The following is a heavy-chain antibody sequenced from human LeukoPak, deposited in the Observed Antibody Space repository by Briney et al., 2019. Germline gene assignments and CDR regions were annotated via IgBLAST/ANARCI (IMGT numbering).Heavy chain of an antibody. CDR1: GYTFTGYY. D-gene: IGHD3-22*01. CDR2: INPNSGGT. CDR3: ARGVDSSGYYGEGYYFDY. V-gene: IGHV1-2*02. Sequence: ASVKVSCKASGYTFTGYYMHWVRQAPGQGLEWMGWINPNSGGTNYEQKFQGRVTMTRDTSISTAYMELSSLRSEDTAVYYCARGVDSSGYYGEGYYFDYWGQGTLVTVSS. J-gene: IGHJ4*02.